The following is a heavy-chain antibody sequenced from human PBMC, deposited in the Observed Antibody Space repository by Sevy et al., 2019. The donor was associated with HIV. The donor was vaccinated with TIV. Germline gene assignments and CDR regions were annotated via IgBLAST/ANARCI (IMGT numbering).Heavy chain of an antibody. CDR2: LSFGCGEI. CDR1: GFTFSKYS. D-gene: IGHD2-8*01. Sequence: GGSLRLSCAASGFTFSKYSMSWVRQPPGKGLEWVSTLSFGCGEINYADSVKGRFTISRDNSKSSVYLQMNNLRPEDTAVYFCAREGCTKHPEYWGQGNLFSV. V-gene: IGHV3-23*01. CDR3: AREGCTKHPEY. J-gene: IGHJ4*02.